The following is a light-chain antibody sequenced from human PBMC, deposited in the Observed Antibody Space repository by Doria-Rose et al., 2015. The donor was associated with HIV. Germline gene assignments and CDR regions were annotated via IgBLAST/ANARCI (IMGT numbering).Light chain of an antibody. CDR2: EVS. Sequence: SITISCTGTSSDVGGYNYVSWYQQHPGKAPKPMIYEVSNRPSGVSNRFSGSKSGNTASLTISGLQAEDEADYYCSSYTSSSTLGVVFGGGTKLTVL. J-gene: IGLJ2*01. CDR1: SSDVGGYNY. V-gene: IGLV2-14*01. CDR3: SSYTSSSTLGVV.